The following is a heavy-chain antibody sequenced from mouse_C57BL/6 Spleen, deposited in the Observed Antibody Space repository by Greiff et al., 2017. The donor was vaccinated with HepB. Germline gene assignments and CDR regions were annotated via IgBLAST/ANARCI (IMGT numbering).Heavy chain of an antibody. V-gene: IGHV1-54*01. D-gene: IGHD1-1*01. CDR3: ARGATVVAPYAMDY. CDR1: GYAFTNYL. Sequence: VQLQESGAELVRPGPSVKVSCKASGYAFTNYLIEWVKQRPGQGLEWIGVINPGSGGTNYNEKFKGKATLTADKSSSTAYMQLSSLTSEDSAVYFCARGATVVAPYAMDYWGQGTSVTVSS. CDR2: INPGSGGT. J-gene: IGHJ4*01.